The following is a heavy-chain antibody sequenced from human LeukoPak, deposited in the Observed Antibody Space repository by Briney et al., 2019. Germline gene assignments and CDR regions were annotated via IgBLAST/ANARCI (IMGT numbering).Heavy chain of an antibody. CDR1: GYRFSDYY. V-gene: IGHV1-2*02. CDR2: VNSNSGGT. J-gene: IGHJ4*02. Sequence: AASVKVSCKTSGYRFSDYYMHWVRQAPGQGLEWMGWVNSNSGGTHCAQKFEGRVTMTRDTSISTAYMELSRLKSDDTAVYYCARGYCSGGSCYHFESWGQGTLVTVSS. D-gene: IGHD2-15*01. CDR3: ARGYCSGGSCYHFES.